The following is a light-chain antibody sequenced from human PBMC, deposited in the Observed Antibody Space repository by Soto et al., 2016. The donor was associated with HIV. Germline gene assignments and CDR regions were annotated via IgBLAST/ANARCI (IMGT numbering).Light chain of an antibody. CDR1: NLWDKY. CDR2: QDN. V-gene: IGLV3-1*01. J-gene: IGLJ1*01. Sequence: SYELTQPLSVSVSPGQTASITCSGANLWDKYVYWYQHKPGQSPVLVIFQDNRRPSGIPERFSGANSGNTATLTISGTQPMDEADYFCQAWDSNTAVFGTGTKVTVL. CDR3: QAWDSNTAV.